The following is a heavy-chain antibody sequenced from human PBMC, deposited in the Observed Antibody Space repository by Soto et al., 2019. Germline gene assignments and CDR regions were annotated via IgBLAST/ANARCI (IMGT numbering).Heavy chain of an antibody. CDR1: GGSISSYY. V-gene: IGHV4-59*01. CDR2: IYYSGST. J-gene: IGHJ6*02. Sequence: PSETLSLTCTVSGGSISSYYWSWIRQPPGKGLEWIGYIYYSGSTNYNPSLKSRVTISVDTSKNQFSLKLSSVTAADTAVYYCARGGYYGSGSYYNNYYYGKDVWGQGTTVTVSS. D-gene: IGHD3-10*01. CDR3: ARGGYYGSGSYYNNYYYGKDV.